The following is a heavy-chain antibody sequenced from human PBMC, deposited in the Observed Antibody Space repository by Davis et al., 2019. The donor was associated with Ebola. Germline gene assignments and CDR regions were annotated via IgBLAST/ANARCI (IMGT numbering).Heavy chain of an antibody. V-gene: IGHV4-30-4*08. D-gene: IGHD3-16*01. CDR1: GDSITSRDYY. CDR3: ARGYGGDN. CDR2: IYYNGDT. J-gene: IGHJ4*02. Sequence: PSETLSLTCTVSGDSITSRDYYWSWIRQPPGKGLEWIGYIYYNGDTYYNPSLKSRVIMSIDTSKNQFSLKLTSVTAADTAVYFCARGYGGDNWGQGILVTVSS.